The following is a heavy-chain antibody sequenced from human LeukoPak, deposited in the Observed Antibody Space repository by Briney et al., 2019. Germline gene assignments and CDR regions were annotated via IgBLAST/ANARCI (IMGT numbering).Heavy chain of an antibody. V-gene: IGHV3-9*01. CDR3: AKGSIAAAAYNWFDP. CDR1: GFTFDDYA. CDR2: ISWNSGNI. Sequence: PGGSLRLSCAASGFTFDDYAMHWVRQAPGKGLEWVSGISWNSGNIGYADSVNGRFTISRDNAINSLYLQMNSLRAEDTALYYCAKGSIAAAAYNWFDPWGQGTLVTVSS. D-gene: IGHD6-13*01. J-gene: IGHJ5*02.